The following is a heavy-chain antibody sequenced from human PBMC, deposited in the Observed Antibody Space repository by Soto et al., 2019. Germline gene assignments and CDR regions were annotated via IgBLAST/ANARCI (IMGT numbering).Heavy chain of an antibody. CDR3: TRHGSGDYFLFDP. V-gene: IGHV3-74*01. Sequence: VQLVESGGGLVQPGGSLRLSCAASGFTFSSFWMHWVRQAPGKGLEWVSRASHDGTSTSYAGSVKGRFTITRDNAMNMLFMQMNSLRAEDTSVYYCTRHGSGDYFLFDPWGQGSLFTVSS. D-gene: IGHD4-17*01. CDR2: ASHDGTST. CDR1: GFTFSSFW. J-gene: IGHJ5*02.